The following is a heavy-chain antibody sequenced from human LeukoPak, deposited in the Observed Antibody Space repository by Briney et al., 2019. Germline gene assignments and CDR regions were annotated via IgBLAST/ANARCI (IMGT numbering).Heavy chain of an antibody. Sequence: GGSLRLSCAASGFTFSSYAMNWVRQAPGKGLEWVSSITRSSSYIYYADSVKGRFAISRDNAKNSLFLQVNSLRAEDTALYYCATSGSGGNYPLDYWGQGTLVTVSS. V-gene: IGHV3-21*01. CDR1: GFTFSSYA. CDR2: ITRSSSYI. J-gene: IGHJ4*02. D-gene: IGHD1-26*01. CDR3: ATSGSGGNYPLDY.